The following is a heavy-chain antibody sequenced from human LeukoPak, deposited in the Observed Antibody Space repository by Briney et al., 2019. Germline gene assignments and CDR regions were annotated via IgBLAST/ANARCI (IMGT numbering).Heavy chain of an antibody. J-gene: IGHJ4*02. CDR3: ARFRGSSWPNRKYYFDY. Sequence: SETLSLTCTVSGGSISSYYRSWIRQPPGKGLEWLGYIYYSGSTNYNPSLKSRVTISVDTSKNQFSLKLSSVTAADTAVYYCARFRGSSWPNRKYYFDYWGQGTLVTVSS. CDR1: GGSISSYY. CDR2: IYYSGST. V-gene: IGHV4-59*01. D-gene: IGHD6-13*01.